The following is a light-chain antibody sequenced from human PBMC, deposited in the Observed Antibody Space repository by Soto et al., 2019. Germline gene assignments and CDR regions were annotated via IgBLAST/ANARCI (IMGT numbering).Light chain of an antibody. CDR3: QQRYSTPRLT. Sequence: DIQMTQSPSSLSASVGDRVTITCRASQSISSYLNWYQQKPGKAPKLLIYAASSLQSGVPSRFSGSGAGKDFTRTSSSLQPEDFATYYCQQRYSTPRLTFGQGTKLEIK. CDR2: AAS. J-gene: IGKJ2*01. V-gene: IGKV1-39*01. CDR1: QSISSY.